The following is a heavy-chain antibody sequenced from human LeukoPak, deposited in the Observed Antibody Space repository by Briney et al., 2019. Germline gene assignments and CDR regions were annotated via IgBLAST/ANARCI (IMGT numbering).Heavy chain of an antibody. J-gene: IGHJ4*02. CDR3: ARECDGDYVG. D-gene: IGHD4-17*01. V-gene: IGHV4-59*12. Sequence: SETLSLTCTVSGGSISSYYWSWIRQPPGKGLEWIGYIYYSGSTNYNPSLKSRVTMSVDTSKNQFSLKLSSVTAADTAVYYCARECDGDYVGWGQGTLVTVSS. CDR2: IYYSGST. CDR1: GGSISSYY.